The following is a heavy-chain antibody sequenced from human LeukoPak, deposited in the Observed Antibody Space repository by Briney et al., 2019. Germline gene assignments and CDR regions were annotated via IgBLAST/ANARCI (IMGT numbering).Heavy chain of an antibody. CDR3: ARGNSRWSTPTSSYYYRMDV. V-gene: IGHV1-69*13. Sequence: GASVKVSCKASGGTLNNYGISWVRQAPGQGLEWMGGITPIIGAANYAQKFQGRVTISADESTSTAYMELNSLRSEDTAVYYCARGNSRWSTPTSSYYYRMDVWGQGTTVTVSS. CDR2: ITPIIGAA. D-gene: IGHD4-23*01. CDR1: GGTLNNYG. J-gene: IGHJ6*02.